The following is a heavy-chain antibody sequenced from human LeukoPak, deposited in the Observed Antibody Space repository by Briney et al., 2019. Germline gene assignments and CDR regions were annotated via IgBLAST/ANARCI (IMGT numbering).Heavy chain of an antibody. D-gene: IGHD2-8*01. CDR3: ARGMYYYAY. CDR2: IYYSGGT. V-gene: IGHV4-59*01. Sequence: SETLSLTCTVSGGSISSYYWSWIRQPPGKGLEWIGYIYYSGGTNYNPSLKSRVTISVDTSKNQFSLRLNSVTAADTAVYYCARGMYYYAYWGQGTLVTVSS. J-gene: IGHJ4*02. CDR1: GGSISSYY.